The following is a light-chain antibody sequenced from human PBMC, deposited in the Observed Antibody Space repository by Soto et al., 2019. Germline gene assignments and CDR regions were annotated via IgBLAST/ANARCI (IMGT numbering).Light chain of an antibody. CDR2: DAS. CDR3: QQYDNLPYT. V-gene: IGKV1-33*01. J-gene: IGKJ2*01. Sequence: DIQMTQSPSSLSASVGDRVTITCQASQDISNYLNWYQQKPGKAPKLLIYDASNLETGVPSRFSESGSGTDFTFTISSLQPEDIATYYCQQYDNLPYTFGQGTKLQTK. CDR1: QDISNY.